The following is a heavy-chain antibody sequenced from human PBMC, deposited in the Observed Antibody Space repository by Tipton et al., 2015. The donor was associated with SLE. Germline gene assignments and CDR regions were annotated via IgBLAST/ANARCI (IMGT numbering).Heavy chain of an antibody. CDR3: ARVQAYEGFDP. CDR1: GGSFSGYH. D-gene: IGHD3-16*01. Sequence: LRLSCALYGGSFSGYHWSWIRQPPGKGLEWIGEITNSGSTYYNPSLKSRVTISVDTSKNQFSLKLSSVTAADTAVYYCARVQAYEGFDPWGQGTLVTVSS. CDR2: ITNSGST. J-gene: IGHJ5*02. V-gene: IGHV4-34*01.